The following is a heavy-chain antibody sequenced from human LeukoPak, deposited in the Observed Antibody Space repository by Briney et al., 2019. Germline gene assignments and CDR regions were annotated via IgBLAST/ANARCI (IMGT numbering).Heavy chain of an antibody. J-gene: IGHJ4*02. CDR3: ARGGKTAMADY. CDR2: VGTVGDK. D-gene: IGHD5-18*01. CDR1: GFTFSIND. Sequence: GGSPRLSCTASGFTFSINDMHWVRQATGKGLEWVSGVGTVGDKYYADSVKGRFIISREDAKNSVYLQMNSLRAGDTAVYYCARGGKTAMADYWGQGTLVTVSS. V-gene: IGHV3-13*01.